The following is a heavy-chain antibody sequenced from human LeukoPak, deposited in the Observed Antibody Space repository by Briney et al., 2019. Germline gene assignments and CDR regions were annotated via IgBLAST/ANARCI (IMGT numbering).Heavy chain of an antibody. V-gene: IGHV4-39*01. CDR2: IYYSGST. CDR3: ARHSTYDSSGYYYRGRANFDY. J-gene: IGHJ4*02. CDR1: GGSISSSSYY. Sequence: PSETLSLTCTVSGGSISSSSYYWGWVRQPPEKGLEWIGSIYYSGSTYYNPSFKSRLTISVDTPKNQYSLKLSSVTAADTAVYYCARHSTYDSSGYYYRGRANFDYWGQGTLVTVSS. D-gene: IGHD3-22*01.